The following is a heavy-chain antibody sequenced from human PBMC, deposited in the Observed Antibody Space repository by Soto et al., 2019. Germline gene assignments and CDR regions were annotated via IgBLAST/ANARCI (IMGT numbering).Heavy chain of an antibody. CDR3: GRGNYYDTGGYLI. Sequence: ASVKVSCKASGYTFTSYAIHWVRQAPGQRLEWMGWINAGNGNTKFSQKFQDGVTITRDTSASTAYMELSSLSSEDTAVYYWGRGNYYDTGGYLIWGQGTPVTVSS. V-gene: IGHV1-3*01. J-gene: IGHJ4*02. D-gene: IGHD3-22*01. CDR1: GYTFTSYA. CDR2: INAGNGNT.